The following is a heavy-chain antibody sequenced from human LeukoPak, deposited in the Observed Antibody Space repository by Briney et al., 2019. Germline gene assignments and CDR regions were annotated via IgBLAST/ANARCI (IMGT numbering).Heavy chain of an antibody. J-gene: IGHJ4*02. CDR1: GFTVSSNY. CDR2: IYSDGTR. Sequence: GGSLRLSCAVSGFTVSSNYMSWVRQAPGKGLEWVSLIYSDGTRYYADSVKGRFTISRDNSKNTLYLQMNSLKTEDTAVYYCAKARYSGSYYGIDYWGQGTLVTVSS. CDR3: AKARYSGSYYGIDY. D-gene: IGHD1-26*01. V-gene: IGHV3-66*01.